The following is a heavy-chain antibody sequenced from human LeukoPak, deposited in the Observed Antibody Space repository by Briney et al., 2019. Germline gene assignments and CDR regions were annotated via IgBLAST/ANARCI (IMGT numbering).Heavy chain of an antibody. CDR3: ARSRSYYDFWSGYYTYYFDY. CDR2: IYSGGST. V-gene: IGHV3-66*02. J-gene: IGHJ4*02. CDR1: GFTFSSNY. D-gene: IGHD3-3*01. Sequence: GGSLRLSCAASGFTFSSNYMSWVRQAPGKGLEWVSVIYSGGSTYYADSVKGRFTISRDNSKNTLYLQTNSLRAEDTAVYYCARSRSYYDFWSGYYTYYFDYWGQGTLVTVSS.